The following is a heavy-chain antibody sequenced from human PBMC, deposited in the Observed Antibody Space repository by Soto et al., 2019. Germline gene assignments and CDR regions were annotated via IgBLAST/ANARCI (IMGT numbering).Heavy chain of an antibody. CDR1: GVTFSTYA. CDR2: ISNTGGGT. V-gene: IGHV3-23*01. J-gene: IGHJ5*02. CDR3: AVGRHKTSGSNTWFDP. Sequence: EVQLLESGGGLVQPGGSLRLSCAASGVTFSTYAMNWVRQAPGKGLEWVSTISNTGGGTFYAGSVKGRFTISRDNSKNTLYLQMHSLRADDSAIYFCAVGRHKTSGSNTWFDPWGRGIQVTVSS. D-gene: IGHD3-22*01.